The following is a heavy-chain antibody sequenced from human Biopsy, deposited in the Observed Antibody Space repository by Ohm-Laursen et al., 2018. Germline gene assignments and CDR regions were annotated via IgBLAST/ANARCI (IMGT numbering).Heavy chain of an antibody. CDR3: AKPADSHGSEFYFDY. Sequence: GSLRLSCAASGFTFTSYAMHWVRQAPGKGLEWVSVINTSGGSTHYAVSVKGRFTISRDNSKNTLYLRMNSLRAEDTAVYYCAKPADSHGSEFYFDYWGQGTLVTVSS. V-gene: IGHV3-23*01. D-gene: IGHD2-21*01. CDR1: GFTFTSYA. J-gene: IGHJ4*02. CDR2: INTSGGST.